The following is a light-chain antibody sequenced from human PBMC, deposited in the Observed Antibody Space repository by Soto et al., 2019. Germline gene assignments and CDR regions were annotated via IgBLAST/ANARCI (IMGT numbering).Light chain of an antibody. CDR2: DAS. V-gene: IGKV1-33*01. CDR3: QQYDNLPFT. CDR1: QDIRKD. Sequence: DIQMTQSPSSLSASVVYRVTITCQASQDIRKDLNWYQQKPGKAPKLLIYDASNLETGVPSRFSGSGSGTDFSFTISSLQPEDIATYYCQQYDNLPFTFGPGTKVDIK. J-gene: IGKJ3*01.